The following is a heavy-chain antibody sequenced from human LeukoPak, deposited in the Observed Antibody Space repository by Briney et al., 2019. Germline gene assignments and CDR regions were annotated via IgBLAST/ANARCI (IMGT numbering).Heavy chain of an antibody. CDR1: GGTFSSYA. CDR2: IIPIFGTA. J-gene: IGHJ6*02. Sequence: SVKVSCKASGGTFSSYAISWVRQAPGQGLEWMGGIIPIFGTANYAQKFQGRVTITADESTSTAYMELSSQRSEDTAVYYCARANRYCSSTSCAKPGMDVWGQGTTVTVSS. V-gene: IGHV1-69*13. CDR3: ARANRYCSSTSCAKPGMDV. D-gene: IGHD2-2*01.